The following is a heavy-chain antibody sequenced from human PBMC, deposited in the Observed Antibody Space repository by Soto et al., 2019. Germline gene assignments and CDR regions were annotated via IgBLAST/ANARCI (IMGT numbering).Heavy chain of an antibody. CDR1: GGTFSGYF. CDR3: ARDFRYFPY. J-gene: IGHJ4*03. Sequence: PSETLSLTCAVYGGTFSGYFWTWVRQPPGKGLEWIGEIEHNGNNNINPSLKSRVTLSVDNSKNQISLTLTSETAADTSVEYCARDFRYFPYWGHGTLVTV. D-gene: IGHD3-10*01. V-gene: IGHV4-34*01. CDR2: IEHNGNN.